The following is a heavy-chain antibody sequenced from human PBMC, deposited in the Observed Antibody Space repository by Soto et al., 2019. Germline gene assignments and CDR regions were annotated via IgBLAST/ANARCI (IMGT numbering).Heavy chain of an antibody. CDR1: GYTFTGHY. Sequence: ASVKVSCKASGYTFTGHYMHWVRQAPGQGLEWMGWVNPNTGDTNFAQKFQGRVTMTRDTSVRTAYMDLSRLRSDDTAVYYCARARSLGANWFDPSGPATLPPVSS. CDR2: VNPNTGDT. V-gene: IGHV1-2*02. D-gene: IGHD1-26*01. J-gene: IGHJ5*02. CDR3: ARARSLGANWFDP.